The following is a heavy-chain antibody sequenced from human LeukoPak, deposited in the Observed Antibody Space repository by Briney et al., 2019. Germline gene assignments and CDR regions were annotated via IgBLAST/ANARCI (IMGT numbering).Heavy chain of an antibody. D-gene: IGHD1-26*01. CDR3: ARVLSGSYDNYFDY. Sequence: GRSLRLSCAASGFAFSSYDMHWVRQAPGRGLEWVAVISYDGSDKYYVDSVKGRFTISRDNSKNTLYLQMNSLKAEYAAVYYCARVLSGSYDNYFDYWGQGTLVTVSS. CDR2: ISYDGSDK. V-gene: IGHV3-30*03. CDR1: GFAFSSYD. J-gene: IGHJ4*02.